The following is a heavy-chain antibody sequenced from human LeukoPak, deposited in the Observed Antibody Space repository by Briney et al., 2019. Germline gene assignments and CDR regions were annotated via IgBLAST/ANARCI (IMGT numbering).Heavy chain of an antibody. D-gene: IGHD6-19*01. CDR3: AKDINSDQWLVPRHYYYYYGMDV. CDR1: GFTVSSNY. Sequence: GGSLRLSCAAYGFTVSSNYMSWVRRAPGKGLEWVSVIYSGGSTYYADSVKGRFTISRDNSKNTLYLQMNSLRAEDTAVYYCAKDINSDQWLVPRHYYYYYGMDVWGQGTTVTVSS. CDR2: IYSGGST. J-gene: IGHJ6*02. V-gene: IGHV3-53*01.